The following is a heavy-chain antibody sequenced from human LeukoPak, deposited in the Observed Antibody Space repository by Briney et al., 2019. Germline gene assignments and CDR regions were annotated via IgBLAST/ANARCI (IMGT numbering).Heavy chain of an antibody. CDR2: IKQDGSEK. Sequence: PGGSLRLSCAASGFTFSNYWMSWVRQAPGKGLEWVANIKQDGSEKYYVDSVKGRFTISRDNAKNSLYLQMNNLRAEDTAMYYCARVRGYYYYMDVWGKGTTVTVSS. J-gene: IGHJ6*03. CDR3: ARVRGYYYYMDV. CDR1: GFTFSNYW. V-gene: IGHV3-7*01.